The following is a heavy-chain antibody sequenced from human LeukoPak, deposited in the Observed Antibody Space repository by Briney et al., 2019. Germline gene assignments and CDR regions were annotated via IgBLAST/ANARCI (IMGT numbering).Heavy chain of an antibody. CDR2: INWNGGST. V-gene: IGHV3-20*04. J-gene: IGHJ5*02. CDR3: ARDGLWFGELPNWFDP. CDR1: GFTFSTYA. D-gene: IGHD3-10*01. Sequence: GGSLRLSCAASGFTFSTYAMTWVRQAPGKGLEWVSGINWNGGSTGYADSVKGRFTISRDNAKNSLYLQMNSLRAEDTALYYCARDGLWFGELPNWFDPWGQGTLVTVSS.